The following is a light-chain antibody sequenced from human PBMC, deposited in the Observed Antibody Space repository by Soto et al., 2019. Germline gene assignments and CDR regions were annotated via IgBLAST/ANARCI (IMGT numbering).Light chain of an antibody. CDR2: DVS. V-gene: IGLV2-11*01. CDR3: CSYAGTYSYV. CDR1: SNDVGGYDY. Sequence: QSVLTQPRSVSGSPGQSVAISCPGTSNDVGGYDYVSWYQQHPGKAPKLIIYDVSKRPSGVPDRFSGSKSGNTASLTISGLQAEDEADYYCCSYAGTYSYVFGTGTKVT. J-gene: IGLJ1*01.